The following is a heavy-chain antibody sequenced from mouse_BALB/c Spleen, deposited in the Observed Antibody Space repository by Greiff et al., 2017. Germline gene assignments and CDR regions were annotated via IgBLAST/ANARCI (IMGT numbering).Heavy chain of an antibody. Sequence: VMLVESGPGLVAPSQSLSITCTVSGFSLTSYGVHWVRQPPGKGLEWLGVIWAGGSTNYNSALMSRLSISKDNSKSQVFLKMNSLQTDDTAMYYCAREKYGNYRYFDVWGAGTTVTVSS. D-gene: IGHD2-10*02. CDR3: AREKYGNYRYFDV. CDR1: GFSLTSYG. V-gene: IGHV2-9*02. CDR2: IWAGGST. J-gene: IGHJ1*01.